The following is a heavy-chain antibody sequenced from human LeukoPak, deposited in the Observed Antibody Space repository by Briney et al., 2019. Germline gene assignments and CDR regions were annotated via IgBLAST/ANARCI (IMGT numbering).Heavy chain of an antibody. J-gene: IGHJ4*02. V-gene: IGHV4-59*01. CDR3: VRGYGGITYYFDY. Sequence: SETLSLTCTVSGGSICSYYWSWIRQPPGKGLEWIGYIYYSGSTNYNPSLKSRVTISVDTSKNQFSLKLSSVTAADTAVYYCVRGYGGITYYFDYWGQGTLVTVSS. D-gene: IGHD4-23*01. CDR1: GGSICSYY. CDR2: IYYSGST.